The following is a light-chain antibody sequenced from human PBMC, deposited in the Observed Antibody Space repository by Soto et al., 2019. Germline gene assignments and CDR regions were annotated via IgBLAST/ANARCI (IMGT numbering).Light chain of an antibody. CDR3: SSYSSSTSTVV. J-gene: IGLJ2*01. CDR1: STDVGDFNY. CDR2: DVT. V-gene: IGLV2-14*03. Sequence: QSALTQPASVSGSPGRSVTISCTGTSTDVGDFNYVSWYQHLPGRAPKLIIYDVTNRPSGISYRFSASKSGRTASLTISGLQAEDGADYNSSSYSSSTSTVVVGGGTKLT.